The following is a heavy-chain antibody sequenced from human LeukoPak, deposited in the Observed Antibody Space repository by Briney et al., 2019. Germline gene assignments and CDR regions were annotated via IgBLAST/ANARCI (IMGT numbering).Heavy chain of an antibody. D-gene: IGHD2-2*01. CDR1: GGSISSGDYY. V-gene: IGHV4-30-4*01. CDR3: ARDGCSYSSCYSTPNWFDP. J-gene: IGHJ5*02. CDR2: ISYSGST. Sequence: PSETLSLTCSVSGGSISSGDYYWSWIRQPPGKGLEWIGYISYSGSTYYNPSLKSRVTISLDTSKNQFSLNLNSVTAADTAVYYCARDGCSYSSCYSTPNWFDPWGQGTLVTVSS.